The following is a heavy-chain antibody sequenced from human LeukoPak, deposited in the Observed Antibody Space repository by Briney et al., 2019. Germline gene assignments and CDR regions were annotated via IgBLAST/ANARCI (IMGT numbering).Heavy chain of an antibody. J-gene: IGHJ3*02. Sequence: PGGSLRLSCAASGFTFSSYGVHWVRQAPGKGLEWVAFIRYDGSNKYYADSVKGRFTISRDNSKNTLYLQMNSLRAEDTAVYYCAKPNGPPKILQEHCSSTSCYTGDAFDIWGQGTMVTVSS. D-gene: IGHD2-2*02. V-gene: IGHV3-30*02. CDR2: IRYDGSNK. CDR1: GFTFSSYG. CDR3: AKPNGPPKILQEHCSSTSCYTGDAFDI.